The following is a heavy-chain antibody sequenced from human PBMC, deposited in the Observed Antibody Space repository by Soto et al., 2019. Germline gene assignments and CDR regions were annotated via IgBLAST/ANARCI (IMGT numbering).Heavy chain of an antibody. CDR3: ARDWVGYFDY. CDR2: IKQDGSEK. CDR1: GFTFSSDW. V-gene: IGHV3-7*01. Sequence: PGGSLRLSCAASGFTFSSDWMSWVRQAPGKGLEWVANIKQDGSEKYYVDSVKGRFTISRDNAKNSLYLQMNSLRAEDTAVYYCARDWVGYFDYWGQGTLVTVSS. D-gene: IGHD2-15*01. J-gene: IGHJ4*02.